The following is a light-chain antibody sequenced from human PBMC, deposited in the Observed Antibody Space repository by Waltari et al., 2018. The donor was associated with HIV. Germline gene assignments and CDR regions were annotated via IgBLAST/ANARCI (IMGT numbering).Light chain of an antibody. CDR1: RTILYSSDNRNY. CDR3: QQYFRIPPT. Sequence: DIVMTQSPDSLPVSLGERATINCTSSRTILYSSDNRNYLAWYKQKPRQPPKLLISWASTRESGVPDRFSGSGSGTDFTLTITRLQAEDVALYHCQQYFRIPPTFGGGTKVEIK. CDR2: WAS. J-gene: IGKJ4*01. V-gene: IGKV4-1*01.